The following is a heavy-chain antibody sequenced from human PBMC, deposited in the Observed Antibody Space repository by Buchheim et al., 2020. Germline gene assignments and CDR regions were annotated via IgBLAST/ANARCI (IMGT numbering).Heavy chain of an antibody. CDR3: AGTPKLYGDYFYYYYGMDV. Sequence: QVQLQESGPGLVKPSQTLSLTCTVSGGSISSGDYYWSWIRQPPGKGLEWIGYIYYSGSTYYNPSLKSRVTISVDTSKNQFYLKLSSVTAADTAVYYCAGTPKLYGDYFYYYYGMDVWGQGTT. CDR2: IYYSGST. J-gene: IGHJ6*02. D-gene: IGHD4-17*01. V-gene: IGHV4-30-4*01. CDR1: GGSISSGDYY.